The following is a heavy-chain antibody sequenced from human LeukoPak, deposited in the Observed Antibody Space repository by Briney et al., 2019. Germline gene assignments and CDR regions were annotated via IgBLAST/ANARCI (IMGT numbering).Heavy chain of an antibody. V-gene: IGHV1-2*02. CDR1: GYTFTGYY. D-gene: IGHD2-15*01. J-gene: IGHJ3*02. Sequence: ASVKVSCKASGYTFTGYYMHWVRQAPGQGLEWMGWINPNSGGTNYAQKFQGRVTMTRDTSISTAYMELSRLRSDDTAVYYCARDYRKGYCSGGSCYTPVAFDIWGQGTVVTVSS. CDR3: ARDYRKGYCSGGSCYTPVAFDI. CDR2: INPNSGGT.